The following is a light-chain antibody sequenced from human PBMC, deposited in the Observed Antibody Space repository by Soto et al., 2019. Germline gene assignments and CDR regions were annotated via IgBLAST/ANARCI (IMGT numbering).Light chain of an antibody. CDR2: GAS. J-gene: IGKJ1*01. V-gene: IGKV3-15*01. Sequence: EIVMPQSPATLSVSPGERATLSCRASQSVSSNLAWYQQKPGQAPRLLIYGASTRATGIPARFSGSGSGTEFTLTISSLQSGDVAVYYCQQYNNWPRTFGQGTKVEIK. CDR1: QSVSSN. CDR3: QQYNNWPRT.